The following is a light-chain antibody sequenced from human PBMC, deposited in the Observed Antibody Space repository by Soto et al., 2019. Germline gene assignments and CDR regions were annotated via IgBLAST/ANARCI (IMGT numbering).Light chain of an antibody. Sequence: AIRMTQSPSSFSASTGDRVTITCRASQDISTYLAWYQQKAGKAPKLLIYAASTLQTGVPSRFSGSASGTDFTLTISYLQPEDFATYYCQQYNSDPRTFGPGTKVEIK. CDR1: QDISTY. CDR3: QQYNSDPRT. CDR2: AAS. V-gene: IGKV1-8*01. J-gene: IGKJ1*01.